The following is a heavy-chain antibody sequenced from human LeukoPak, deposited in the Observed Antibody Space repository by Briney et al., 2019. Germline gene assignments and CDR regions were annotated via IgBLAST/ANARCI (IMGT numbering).Heavy chain of an antibody. CDR2: ISWNSGSI. V-gene: IGHV3-9*01. CDR3: AKEDSSGWYEVGYAFDY. CDR1: GFTFDDYA. J-gene: IGHJ4*02. D-gene: IGHD6-19*01. Sequence: GRSLRLSCAASGFTFDDYAMHWVRQAPGKGLEWVSGISWNSGSIGYADSVKGRFTISRDNAKNSLYLQMNSLRAEDTALYYCAKEDSSGWYEVGYAFDYWGQGTLVTVSS.